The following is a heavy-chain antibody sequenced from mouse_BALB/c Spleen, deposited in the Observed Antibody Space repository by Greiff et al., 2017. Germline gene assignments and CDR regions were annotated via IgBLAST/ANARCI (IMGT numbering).Heavy chain of an antibody. V-gene: IGHV5-17*02. CDR2: ISSGSSTI. J-gene: IGHJ4*01. CDR1: GFTFSSFG. D-gene: IGHD5-5*01. CDR3: ARTPSTFYAMDY. Sequence: EVMLVESGGGLVQPGGSRKLSCAASGFTFSSFGMHWVRQAPEKGLEWVAYISSGSSTIYYADTVKGRFTISRDNPKNTLFLQMTSLRSEDTAMYYCARTPSTFYAMDYWGQGTSVTVSS.